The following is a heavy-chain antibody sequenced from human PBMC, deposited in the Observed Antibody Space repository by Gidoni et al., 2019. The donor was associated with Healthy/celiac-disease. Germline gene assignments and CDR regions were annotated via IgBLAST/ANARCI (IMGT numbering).Heavy chain of an antibody. V-gene: IGHV4-39*01. CDR1: GGSISSSSYY. CDR3: ARHPRPPLDSRLGNWFDP. D-gene: IGHD2-2*03. J-gene: IGHJ5*02. CDR2: IYYSGST. Sequence: QLQLQESGPGLVKPSETLSLTCTVSGGSISSSSYYWGWIRQPPGKGLEWIGSIYYSGSTYYNPSLKSRVTISVDTSKNQFSLKLSSVTAADTAVYYCARHPRPPLDSRLGNWFDPWGQGTLVTVSS.